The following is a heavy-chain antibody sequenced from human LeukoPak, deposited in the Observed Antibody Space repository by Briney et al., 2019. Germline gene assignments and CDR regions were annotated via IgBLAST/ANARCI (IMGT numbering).Heavy chain of an antibody. V-gene: IGHV1-46*01. CDR1: GYTFTSYY. CDR3: ANYYYDSSGYYGPFGH. CDR2: INPSGGST. Sequence: GASVKVSCKASGYTFTSYYMHWVRQAPGQGLEWMGIINPSGGSTSYAQKFQGRVTMTRDTSTSTVYMELSSLRSEDTAVHYCANYYYDSSGYYGPFGHWGQGTLVTVSS. J-gene: IGHJ4*02. D-gene: IGHD3-22*01.